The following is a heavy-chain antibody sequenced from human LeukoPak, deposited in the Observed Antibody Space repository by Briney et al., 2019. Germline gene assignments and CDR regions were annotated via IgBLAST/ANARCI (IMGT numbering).Heavy chain of an antibody. V-gene: IGHV3-23*01. CDR1: GFTFSSYA. CDR3: AKEGITWYYFDY. J-gene: IGHJ4*02. Sequence: PGGSLRLSCAAPGFTFSSYAMSWVRQAPGKGLEWVSAISGSGGSTYYADFLKGRFTISRDNSKNTLYLQMNSLRAEDTAVYYCAKEGITWYYFDYWGQGTLVTVSS. CDR2: ISGSGGST. D-gene: IGHD6-13*01.